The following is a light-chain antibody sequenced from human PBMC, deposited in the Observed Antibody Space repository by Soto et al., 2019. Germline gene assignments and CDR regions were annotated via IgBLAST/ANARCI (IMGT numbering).Light chain of an antibody. CDR1: SSDIGRYNF. Sequence: QSVLTQPPSASGSPGQSVTISCTGTSSDIGRYNFVSWYQHHPDKAPRLIIYEVTKRPSGVPDRFSGSKSDSTASLTVSGLQAEDEAVYYCSSYTGSTNLVVFGGGTKLTVL. CDR3: SSYTGSTNLVV. J-gene: IGLJ2*01. CDR2: EVT. V-gene: IGLV2-8*01.